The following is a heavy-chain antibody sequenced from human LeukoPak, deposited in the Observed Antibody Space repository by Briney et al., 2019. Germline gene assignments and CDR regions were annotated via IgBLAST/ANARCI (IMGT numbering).Heavy chain of an antibody. V-gene: IGHV1-8*03. CDR2: MNPNSGNT. CDR3: ATSKQPRNWFDP. D-gene: IGHD6-13*01. J-gene: IGHJ5*02. Sequence: ASVKVSCKASGYTFTSCDINWVRQATGQGLEWMGWMNPNSGNTGYAQKFQGRVTITRNTSISTAYMELSSLRSEDAAVYYCATSKQPRNWFDPWGQGTLVTVSS. CDR1: GYTFTSCD.